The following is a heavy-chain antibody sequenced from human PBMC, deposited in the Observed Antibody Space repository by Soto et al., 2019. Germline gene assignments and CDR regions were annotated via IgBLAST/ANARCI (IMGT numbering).Heavy chain of an antibody. D-gene: IGHD3-10*01. V-gene: IGHV4-4*07. CDR3: AREGDYYGRNWFDP. Sequence: SETLSLTCTVSGGSISSYYWSWIRQPAGKGLEWIGRIYTSGSTNYNPCLKSRVTMSVDTSKNQFSLKLSSVTAADTAVYYCAREGDYYGRNWFDPWGQGTLVTVSS. CDR2: IYTSGST. J-gene: IGHJ5*02. CDR1: GGSISSYY.